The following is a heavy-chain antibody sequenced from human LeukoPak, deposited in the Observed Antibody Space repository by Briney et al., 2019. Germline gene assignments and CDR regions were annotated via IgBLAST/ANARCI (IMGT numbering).Heavy chain of an antibody. D-gene: IGHD3-10*01. V-gene: IGHV3-21*01. CDR2: ISSSSSYI. J-gene: IGHJ4*02. Sequence: GGSLRLSCAAPGFTFSSYSMNWVRQAPGKGLEWVSSISSSSSYIYYADSVKGRFTISRDNAKNSLYLQMNSLRAEDTAVYYCARSEYYGSGSYRGGDYWGQGTLVTVSS. CDR3: ARSEYYGSGSYRGGDY. CDR1: GFTFSSYS.